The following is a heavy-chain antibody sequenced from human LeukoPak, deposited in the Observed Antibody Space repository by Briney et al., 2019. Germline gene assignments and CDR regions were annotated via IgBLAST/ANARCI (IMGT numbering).Heavy chain of an antibody. CDR3: ASARFDDYGDFERGDYFDS. D-gene: IGHD4-17*01. CDR2: IYYSEFS. J-gene: IGHJ4*02. V-gene: IGHV4-39*01. Sequence: PSETLSLTCTVSGGSIDSNNAYWAWIRQPPGKGLEWIGSIYYSEFSHDNPSLKSRVSISLDASTNQFSLKLDSVTAADTAVYYCASARFDDYGDFERGDYFDSWGQGTLVTVSS. CDR1: GGSIDSNNAY.